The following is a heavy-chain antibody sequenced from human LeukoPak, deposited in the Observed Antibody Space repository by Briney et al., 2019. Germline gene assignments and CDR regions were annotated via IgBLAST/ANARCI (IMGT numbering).Heavy chain of an antibody. CDR1: GGSISSYY. J-gene: IGHJ4*02. V-gene: IGHV4-59*01. CDR3: ARVTGYTIEDYF. Sequence: NPSETLSLTCTVSGGSISSYYWSWIREPPGEGLEWIGYIYYSGSTNYKPSLKSRVTISVKTSKNQFSLKLRSVTAADTAVYYCARVTGYTIEDYFWGQGTLVTVSS. D-gene: IGHD3-9*01. CDR2: IYYSGST.